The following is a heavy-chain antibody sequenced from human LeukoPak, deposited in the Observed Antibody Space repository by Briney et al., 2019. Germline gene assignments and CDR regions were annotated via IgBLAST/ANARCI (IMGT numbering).Heavy chain of an antibody. CDR2: ISGSSSDI. V-gene: IGHV3-21*01. J-gene: IGHJ6*02. Sequence: GGSLRLSCVASGFSISTHTLNWLRQAPGKGLEWLSAISGSSSDIFYADSLKGRFTISRDNAKNSLYLQMNTLRAEDTAVYYCTRDAYSINHYYNGMDVWGQGTTVIVSS. CDR3: TRDAYSINHYYNGMDV. D-gene: IGHD4-11*01. CDR1: GFSISTHT.